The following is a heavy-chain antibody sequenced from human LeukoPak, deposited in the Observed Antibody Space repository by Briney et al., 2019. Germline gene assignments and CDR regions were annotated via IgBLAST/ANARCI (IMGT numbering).Heavy chain of an antibody. CDR1: GFTVSSNY. CDR2: IYSGGRT. J-gene: IGHJ4*02. Sequence: PGGSLRLSCAVSGFTVSSNYMRWVRQAPGKGLEWDSVIYSGGRTYYADSVRGRSTISRDHAKNQLYVQMNALRPQGRAVYYCARSFDSSGYFQTYYFDPGGQGTLVTVSS. CDR3: ARSFDSSGYFQTYYFDP. V-gene: IGHV3-53*01. D-gene: IGHD3-22*01.